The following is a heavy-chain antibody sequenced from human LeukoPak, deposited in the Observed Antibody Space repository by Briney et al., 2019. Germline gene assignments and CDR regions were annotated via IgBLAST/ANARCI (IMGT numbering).Heavy chain of an antibody. J-gene: IGHJ4*02. CDR1: GGSISSYY. CDR3: ARGGEEYSSGWYPLDY. V-gene: IGHV4-4*07. CDR2: IYTSGST. D-gene: IGHD6-19*01. Sequence: PSETLSLTCTVSGGSISSYYWSWIRQPAGKGLEWIGRIYTSGSTNYNPSLKSLVTMSVDTSKNQFSLKLSSVTAADTAVYYCARGGEEYSSGWYPLDYWGQGTLVTVSS.